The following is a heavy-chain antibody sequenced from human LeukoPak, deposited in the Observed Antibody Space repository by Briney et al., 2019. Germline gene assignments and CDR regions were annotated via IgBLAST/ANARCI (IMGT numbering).Heavy chain of an antibody. D-gene: IGHD1-1*01. CDR3: ARVDANWEVVVY. J-gene: IGHJ4*02. CDR1: GGSISSYY. Sequence: PSETLSLTCTVSGGSISSYYWSWIRQPPGKGLEWIGYFHYSGTTNYNPSLKSRVTISLDTSKNQFSLKLSSVTAADTAVYYCARVDANWEVVVYWGQGTLVTVSS. CDR2: FHYSGTT. V-gene: IGHV4-59*01.